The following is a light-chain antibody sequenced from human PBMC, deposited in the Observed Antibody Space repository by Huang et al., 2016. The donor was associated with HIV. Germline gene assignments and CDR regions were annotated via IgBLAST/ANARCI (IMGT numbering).Light chain of an antibody. J-gene: IGKJ1*01. CDR2: GAS. V-gene: IGKV3-15*01. Sequence: EIVMTQSPATLSVSPGERATLSCRASQTVSSNLAWYQQKPGQAPRLLIYGASTRATGNPARFSGSGSGTEFSLTISSLQSEDFAVYYCQHYNNWPPWTFGHGTKVEIK. CDR1: QTVSSN. CDR3: QHYNNWPPWT.